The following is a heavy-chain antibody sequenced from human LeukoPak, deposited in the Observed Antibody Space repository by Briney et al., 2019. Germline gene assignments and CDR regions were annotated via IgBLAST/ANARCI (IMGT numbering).Heavy chain of an antibody. J-gene: IGHJ6*03. CDR1: GGSISSYY. CDR2: IYTSGST. Sequence: SETLSLTCTVSGGSISSYYWSWIRQPAGKGLEWIGRIYTSGSTSYNPSLKSRLTMSVDTSKNQFSLKLSSVTAADTAVYYCARTEESGYSYRYFGYYYYMDVWGKGTTVTVSS. V-gene: IGHV4-4*07. CDR3: ARTEESGYSYRYFGYYYYMDV. D-gene: IGHD5-18*01.